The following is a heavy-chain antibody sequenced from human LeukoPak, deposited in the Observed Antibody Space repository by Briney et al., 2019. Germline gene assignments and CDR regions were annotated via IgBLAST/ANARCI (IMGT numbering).Heavy chain of an antibody. J-gene: IGHJ4*02. D-gene: IGHD6-19*01. CDR3: AIVGSSGWSDY. CDR1: GGSFSGYY. V-gene: IGHV4-34*01. Sequence: PSGTLSLTCAVSGGSFSGYYWSWIRQPPGKGLEWIGEINHSGSTNYNPSLKSRVTISVDTSKNQFSLKLSSVTAADTAVYYCAIVGSSGWSDYWGQGTLVTVSS. CDR2: INHSGST.